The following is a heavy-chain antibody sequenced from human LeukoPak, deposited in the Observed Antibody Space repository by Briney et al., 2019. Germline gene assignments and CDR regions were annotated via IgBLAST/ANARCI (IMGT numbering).Heavy chain of an antibody. Sequence: GGSLRLSCAASGFTFDDYGMSWVRQAPGKGLEWVSGINWNGGSTGYADSVKGRFTISRDNAKNSLYLQMNSLRAEDTALYYCARAPGCSGGSCYSGRNYYYYYYMDVWGKGTTVTVSS. CDR2: INWNGGST. J-gene: IGHJ6*03. CDR3: ARAPGCSGGSCYSGRNYYYYYYMDV. D-gene: IGHD2-15*01. V-gene: IGHV3-20*04. CDR1: GFTFDDYG.